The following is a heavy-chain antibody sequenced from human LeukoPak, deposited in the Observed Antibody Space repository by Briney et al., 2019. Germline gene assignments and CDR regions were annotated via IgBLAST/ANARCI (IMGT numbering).Heavy chain of an antibody. Sequence: ASVKVSCKASGYTFTGQYLHWVRQAPAQGLEWMGWITPNSGGTNYAQKFQGRVTMTRDTSISTAYMELSRLRSDDTAIYYRATGSGTYSPDYWGQGTLVTVSS. CDR1: GYTFTGQY. J-gene: IGHJ4*02. V-gene: IGHV1-2*02. CDR3: ATGSGTYSPDY. D-gene: IGHD3-10*01. CDR2: ITPNSGGT.